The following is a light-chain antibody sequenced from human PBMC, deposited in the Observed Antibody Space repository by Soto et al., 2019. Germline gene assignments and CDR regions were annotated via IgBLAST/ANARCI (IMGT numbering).Light chain of an antibody. CDR2: DVS. Sequence: QSALTQPASVSGSPGQSITISCTGTSSDVGGYNYVSWNQQHPGKAPKLMIYDVSNRPSGVSNRFSGSKSGNTASLTISGLQAEDEADYYCSSYTSSSTLVVSGVGTKLTVL. CDR3: SSYTSSSTLVV. V-gene: IGLV2-14*01. J-gene: IGLJ2*01. CDR1: SSDVGGYNY.